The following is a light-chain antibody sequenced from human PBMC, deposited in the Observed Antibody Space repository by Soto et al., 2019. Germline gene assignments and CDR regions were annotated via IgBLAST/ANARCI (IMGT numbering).Light chain of an antibody. CDR2: KGA. V-gene: IGKV2-24*01. CDR3: MQATQMPYT. J-gene: IGKJ2*01. Sequence: EIVLNQTPVTSPVTLGQPASISCTSSQSLDHSDGNTYLSWLLQRPGQPPRILIYKGAQRFDGVPDRFSGSGAGTNFTLKITRVEAEYVGLYHCMQATQMPYTFGQGTKLDLK. CDR1: QSLDHSDGNTY.